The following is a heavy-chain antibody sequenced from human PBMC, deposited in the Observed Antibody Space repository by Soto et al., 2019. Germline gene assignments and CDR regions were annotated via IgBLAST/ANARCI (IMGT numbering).Heavy chain of an antibody. Sequence: PSDSLSLTCAFSCGSITSCGDYGNLIRQNPGKGLEWIGYIHYIGYTYYNPSLKSRVIISVDTSKNQFSLKLSSVTAADTAVYYCARDSPGFYFDSWGLGSLVTVS. CDR2: IHYIGYT. CDR1: CGSITSCGDY. J-gene: IGHJ4*02. V-gene: IGHV4-31*11. D-gene: IGHD3-3*01. CDR3: ARDSPGFYFDS.